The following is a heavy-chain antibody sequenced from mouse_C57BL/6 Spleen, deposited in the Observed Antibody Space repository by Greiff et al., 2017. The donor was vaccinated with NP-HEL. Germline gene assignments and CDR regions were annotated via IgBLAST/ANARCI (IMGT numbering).Heavy chain of an antibody. CDR1: GYTFTDYT. D-gene: IGHD2-3*01. CDR3: ARWGASYDGDLDY. V-gene: IGHV1-78*01. CDR2: IYPRDGST. Sequence: QVQLQQSDAELVKPGASVKISCKVSGYTFTDYTIHWMKQRPEQGLEWIGYIYPRDGSTKYNEKFKGKATLTADKSSSTAYMQLNSLTSEDSAVYFYARWGASYDGDLDYWGQGTTLTVSS. J-gene: IGHJ2*01.